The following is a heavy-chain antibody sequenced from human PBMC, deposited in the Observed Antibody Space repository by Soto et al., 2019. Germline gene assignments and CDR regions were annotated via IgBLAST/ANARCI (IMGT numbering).Heavy chain of an antibody. V-gene: IGHV4-4*07. D-gene: IGHD5-18*01. CDR1: GTSVSNYY. CDR2: IYTSGST. Sequence: PWETLSLTCSASGTSVSNYYWSWIRQPAGKGLEHIGRIYTSGSTSYNPSLKSRVTMSMDTSQTQIYLNLTSVTAADTAVYYCARGGIQLSYAFDYWGQGIQVTVSS. CDR3: ARGGIQLSYAFDY. J-gene: IGHJ4*02.